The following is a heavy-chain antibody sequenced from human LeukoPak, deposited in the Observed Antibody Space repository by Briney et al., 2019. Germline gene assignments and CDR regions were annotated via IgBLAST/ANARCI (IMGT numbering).Heavy chain of an antibody. Sequence: GGSLRLSCAASGFTFSSYAMSWVRQAPAGGLEWVSSIRGGGDTFYADSVKGRFTLSRDDSRNTVYLQLNNLRVEDTAVYYCAKANWVSNADAVWWGQGTLVTVSS. CDR1: GFTFSSYA. J-gene: IGHJ4*02. CDR3: AKANWVSNADAVW. D-gene: IGHD1-1*01. V-gene: IGHV3-23*01. CDR2: IRGGGDT.